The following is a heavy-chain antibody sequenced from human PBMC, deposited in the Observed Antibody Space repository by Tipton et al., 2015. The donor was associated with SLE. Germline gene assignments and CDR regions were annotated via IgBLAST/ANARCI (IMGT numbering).Heavy chain of an antibody. V-gene: IGHV1-2*02. D-gene: IGHD3-22*01. CDR3: ARGHDSSGYLHYFDY. CDR2: INPNSGGT. Sequence: QVQLVQSGAEVKKPGASVKVSCKASGYTFTSYYMHWVRQAPGQGLEWMGWINPNSGGTNYAQRFQGRVTMTRDTSISTAYMELSRLRSDDTAVYYCARGHDSSGYLHYFDYWGQGTLVTVSS. J-gene: IGHJ4*02. CDR1: GYTFTSYY.